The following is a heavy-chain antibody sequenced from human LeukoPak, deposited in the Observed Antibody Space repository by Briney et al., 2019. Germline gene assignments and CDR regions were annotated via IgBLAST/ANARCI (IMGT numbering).Heavy chain of an antibody. CDR1: GGSFSGYY. Sequence: SETLSLTCAVYGGSFSGYYWSWIRQPPGKGLEWIGEINHSGSTNYNPSLKSRVTISVDTSKNQFSLKLSSVTAADTAVYYCVRTIVAPTTYYDYWGQGTLVTVSS. CDR2: INHSGST. J-gene: IGHJ4*02. D-gene: IGHD1-1*01. V-gene: IGHV4-34*01. CDR3: VRTIVAPTTYYDY.